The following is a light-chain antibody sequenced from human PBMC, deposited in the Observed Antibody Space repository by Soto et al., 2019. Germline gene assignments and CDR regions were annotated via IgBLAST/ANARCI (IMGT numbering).Light chain of an antibody. CDR3: TSYTTSTIVA. CDR2: DVA. V-gene: IGLV2-14*01. J-gene: IGLJ2*01. CDR1: SSDVDAYNY. Sequence: QSVLRQAASVSASPWQSITNSCTGTSSDVDAYNYVSWYQQPPGKAPTLIIYDVAVRPSGVSSRFSGSKSANTASLTISGLQAEDEGDYYCTSYTTSTIVAFGGGTKVTVL.